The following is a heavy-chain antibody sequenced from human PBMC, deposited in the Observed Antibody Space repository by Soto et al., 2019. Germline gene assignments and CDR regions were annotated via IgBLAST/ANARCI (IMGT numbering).Heavy chain of an antibody. J-gene: IGHJ6*02. CDR2: ISYDGSNK. CDR3: AKDLGHCSSTSCYTGYYYGMDV. CDR1: VFTFSSYG. Sequence: PGGSLRLSCAASVFTFSSYGMHWVRQAPGKGLEWVAVISYDGSNKYYADSVKGRFTISRDNSKNTLYLQMNSLRAEDTAVYYCAKDLGHCSSTSCYTGYYYGMDVWGQGTTVTVSS. D-gene: IGHD2-2*02. V-gene: IGHV3-30*18.